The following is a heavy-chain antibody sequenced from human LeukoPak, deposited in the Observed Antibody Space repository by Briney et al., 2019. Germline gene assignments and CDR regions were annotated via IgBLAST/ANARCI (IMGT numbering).Heavy chain of an antibody. CDR1: GFTFSSYT. V-gene: IGHV3-21*01. CDR3: AREIPAAMSAFDI. Sequence: GGPLRLSCAASGFTFSSYTMNWVRQAPGKGLEWVSSISSSSNYIYYADSVKGRFTISRDNAKNSLFLQMNSLRADDTAVYYCAREIPAAMSAFDIWGQGTVVTVSS. J-gene: IGHJ3*02. CDR2: ISSSSNYI. D-gene: IGHD2-2*01.